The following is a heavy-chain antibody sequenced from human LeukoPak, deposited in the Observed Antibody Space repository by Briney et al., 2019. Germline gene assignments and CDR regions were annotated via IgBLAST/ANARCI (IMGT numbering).Heavy chain of an antibody. V-gene: IGHV4-59*08. Sequence: PSETLSLTCTVSGGSISTYYWSWIRQPPGKGPEWIGYVHYSGSTNYNPSLKSRVTISVDTSKSQFSLKLSSVTAADTAVYYCATGQRGYSYGYRLDYWGQGTLVTVSS. CDR1: GGSISTYY. CDR2: VHYSGST. D-gene: IGHD5-18*01. J-gene: IGHJ4*02. CDR3: ATGQRGYSYGYRLDY.